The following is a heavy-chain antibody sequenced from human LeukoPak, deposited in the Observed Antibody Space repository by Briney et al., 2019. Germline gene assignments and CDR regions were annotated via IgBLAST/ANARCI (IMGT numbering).Heavy chain of an antibody. V-gene: IGHV4-59*01. J-gene: IGHJ6*03. CDR2: IYYSGST. D-gene: IGHD6-6*01. CDR1: GGSISNYY. CDR3: ARDWGVSARPGYMDV. Sequence: SETLSLTCTVSGGSISNYYWSWIRQPPGKGLEWMGSIYYSGSTKYNPSLKSRVTISVDTSKNQVSLRLSSVTAADTAVYYCARDWGVSARPGYMDVWGKGTTVTVSS.